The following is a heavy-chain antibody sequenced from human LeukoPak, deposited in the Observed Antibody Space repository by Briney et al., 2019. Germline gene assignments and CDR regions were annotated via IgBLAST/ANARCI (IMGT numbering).Heavy chain of an antibody. V-gene: IGHV4-38-2*02. CDR3: ARGSLYDSSGYWGFDAFDI. CDR2: IYHSGST. D-gene: IGHD3-22*01. CDR1: GYSISSGYY. Sequence: PSETLSLTCTVSGYSISSGYYWGWIRQPPGKGLEWIGSIYHSGSTYYNPSLKSRVTISVDTSKNQFSLKLSSVTAADTAVYYCARGSLYDSSGYWGFDAFDIWGQGTMVTVSS. J-gene: IGHJ3*02.